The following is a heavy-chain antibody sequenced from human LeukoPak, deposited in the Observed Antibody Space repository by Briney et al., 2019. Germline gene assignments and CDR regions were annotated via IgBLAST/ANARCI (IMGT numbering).Heavy chain of an antibody. CDR3: TGHHQAYSRTY. CDR2: ISGSGGST. CDR1: GFTFSSYS. D-gene: IGHD6-13*01. V-gene: IGHV3-23*01. J-gene: IGHJ4*02. Sequence: GGSLRLSCAASGFTFSSYSMNWVRQAPGKGLEWVSAISGSGGSTYYADSVKGRFTISRDNSKNTLYLQMSSLRAEDTAVYYCTGHHQAYSRTYWGQGTLVTVSS.